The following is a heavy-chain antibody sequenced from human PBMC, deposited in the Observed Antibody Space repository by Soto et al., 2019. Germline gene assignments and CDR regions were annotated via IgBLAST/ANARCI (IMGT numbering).Heavy chain of an antibody. V-gene: IGHV1-18*04. J-gene: IGHJ6*02. CDR2: ISAYNGNT. D-gene: IGHD1-26*01. CDR1: GYTFTSYG. CDR3: ARVLLEWELRGGGLDG. Sequence: QVQLVQSGAEVKKPGASVKVSCKASGYTFTSYGISWVRQAPGQWLEWMGWISAYNGNTTYAQKLQCRVTMTTDTLTGTADMELRGLRSEETSVYYRARVLLEWELRGGGLDGWGQGTTVTVSS.